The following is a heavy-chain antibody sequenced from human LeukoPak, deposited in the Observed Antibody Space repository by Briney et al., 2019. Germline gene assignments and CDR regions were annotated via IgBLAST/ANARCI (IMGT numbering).Heavy chain of an antibody. D-gene: IGHD6-13*01. Sequence: SETLSLTCAVYGGSFSGHSWSWIRQPPGKGLEWIGEVIHGGSTNYNRSLKSRVTISVDTSKNQFSLKLSSVTAADTAVYYCARVYYSSSYDYWYFDLWGRGTLVTVSS. CDR3: ARVYYSSSYDYWYFDL. CDR2: VIHGGST. CDR1: GGSFSGHS. J-gene: IGHJ2*01. V-gene: IGHV4-34*12.